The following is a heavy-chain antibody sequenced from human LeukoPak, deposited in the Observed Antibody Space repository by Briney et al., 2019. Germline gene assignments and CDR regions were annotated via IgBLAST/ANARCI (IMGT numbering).Heavy chain of an antibody. CDR2: IIPIFGTA. CDR1: GYTFTGYY. Sequence: SVKVSCKASGYTFTGYYVHWVRQAPGQGLEWMGGIIPIFGTANYAQKFQGRVTITADESTSTAYMELSSLRSEDTAVYYCARDSDDETWGQGTLVTVSS. J-gene: IGHJ5*02. V-gene: IGHV1-69*13. CDR3: ARDSDDET. D-gene: IGHD3-16*01.